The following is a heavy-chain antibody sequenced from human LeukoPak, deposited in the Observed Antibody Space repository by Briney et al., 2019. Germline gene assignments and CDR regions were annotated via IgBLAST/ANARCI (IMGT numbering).Heavy chain of an antibody. CDR3: ARDHYYDSSGYLDY. V-gene: IGHV3-23*01. J-gene: IGHJ4*02. D-gene: IGHD3-22*01. Sequence: GRSLRLSCAASGFTFSSYAMSWVRQAPGKGLEWVSAISGSGGSTYYADSVKGRFTISRDNSKNTLYLQMNSLRAEDTAVYYCARDHYYDSSGYLDYWGQGTLVTVSS. CDR1: GFTFSSYA. CDR2: ISGSGGST.